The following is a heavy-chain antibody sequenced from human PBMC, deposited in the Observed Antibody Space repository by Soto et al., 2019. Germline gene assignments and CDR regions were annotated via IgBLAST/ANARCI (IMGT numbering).Heavy chain of an antibody. CDR3: ASEVVAATPHASVPYYYYGMDV. CDR2: NNAGNGNT. CDR1: GSTFTSYA. Sequence: ASVKVSCKASGSTFTSYAMHWVRQAPGQRIERMGRNNAGNGNTKYSQKFQGRVTITRDTSASTAYMELSSLRSEDTAVYYCASEVVAATPHASVPYYYYGMDVWGQGTTVTVSS. J-gene: IGHJ6*02. D-gene: IGHD2-15*01. V-gene: IGHV1-3*01.